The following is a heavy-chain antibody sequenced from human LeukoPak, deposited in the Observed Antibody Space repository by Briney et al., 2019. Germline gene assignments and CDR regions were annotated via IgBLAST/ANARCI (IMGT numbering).Heavy chain of an antibody. D-gene: IGHD3-22*01. V-gene: IGHV3-23*01. CDR1: GFTFSSYV. CDR2: ISDSGVST. J-gene: IGHJ4*02. CDR3: VRAITMIVVVDFDY. Sequence: GGSLRLSCAASGFTFSSYVMNWVRQAPGKGLEWVSAISDSGVSTYYADSVKGRFTMSRDNSKNMLYLQMNSLTAEDTAVYYCVRAITMIVVVDFDYWGQGTLITVSS.